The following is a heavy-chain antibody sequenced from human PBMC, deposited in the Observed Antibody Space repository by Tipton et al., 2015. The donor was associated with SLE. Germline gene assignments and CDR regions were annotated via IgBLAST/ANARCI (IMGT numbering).Heavy chain of an antibody. CDR1: GFTFSDYS. V-gene: IGHV3-23*03. D-gene: IGHD2-8*01. J-gene: IGHJ5*02. Sequence: SLRLSCVASGFTFSDYSMTWVRQAPGKGLEWVSLIYSSGSSTNYADSVKGRFTISRDNSKNTLYLQMNSLSTEDTAVYYCASTPGECINGVCPNSRYWFDPWGQGTLVTVSS. CDR2: IYSSGSST. CDR3: ASTPGECINGVCPNSRYWFDP.